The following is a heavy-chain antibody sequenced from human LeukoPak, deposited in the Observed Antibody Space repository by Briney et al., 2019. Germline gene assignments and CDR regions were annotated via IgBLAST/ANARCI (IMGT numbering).Heavy chain of an antibody. Sequence: GGSLRLSCAASGFTFSNYGMNWVRQAPGKGLEWVSALSSSGGSTYYADSVKGRFTISRDNSKNTLYLQMGSLRAEDMAVYYCARESVNWNYRRCLGYWGQGTLVTVSS. V-gene: IGHV3-23*01. CDR3: ARESVNWNYRRCLGY. J-gene: IGHJ4*02. CDR2: LSSSGGST. CDR1: GFTFSNYG. D-gene: IGHD1-7*01.